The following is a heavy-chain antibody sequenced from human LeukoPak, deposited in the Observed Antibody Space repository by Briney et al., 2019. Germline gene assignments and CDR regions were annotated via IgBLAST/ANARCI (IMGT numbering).Heavy chain of an antibody. D-gene: IGHD6-19*01. CDR2: IYTSGST. V-gene: IGHV4-4*07. CDR1: GGSISSYY. Sequence: SETLSLTCTVSGGSISSYYWSWIRQPAGKGLEWIGRIYTSGSTNYNPFLKSRVTMSVDTSKNQFSLKLSSVTAADTAVYYCARTHSSGWYFWFDPWGQGTLVTVSS. CDR3: ARTHSSGWYFWFDP. J-gene: IGHJ5*02.